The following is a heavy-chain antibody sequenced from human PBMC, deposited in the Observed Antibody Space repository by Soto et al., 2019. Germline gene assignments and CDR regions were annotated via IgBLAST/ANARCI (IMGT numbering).Heavy chain of an antibody. CDR3: AKEVSLGSTVDLGY. D-gene: IGHD7-27*01. Sequence: GWSLRLSCASSVFTFSIFAMRWVRQSPGKGLEWVSTIGGSGGSTYYADAVKGRFTISRDNSMGTLYLQMKSLRVEDTAIYYCAKEVSLGSTVDLGYWGQGTLVTVSS. V-gene: IGHV3-23*01. J-gene: IGHJ4*02. CDR1: VFTFSIFA. CDR2: IGGSGGST.